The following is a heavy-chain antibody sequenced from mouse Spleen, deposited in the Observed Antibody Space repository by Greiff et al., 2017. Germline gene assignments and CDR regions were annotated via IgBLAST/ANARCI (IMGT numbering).Heavy chain of an antibody. CDR3: ARPYYGSVYFDY. CDR2: INPSSGYT. Sequence: QVQLQQSAAELARPGASVKMSCKASGYTFTSYTMHWVKQRPGQGLEWIGYINPSSGYTEYNQKFKDKTTLTADKSSSTAYMQLSSLTSEDSAVYYCARPYYGSVYFDYWGQGTTLTVSS. J-gene: IGHJ2*01. D-gene: IGHD1-1*01. CDR1: GYTFTSYT. V-gene: IGHV1-4*02.